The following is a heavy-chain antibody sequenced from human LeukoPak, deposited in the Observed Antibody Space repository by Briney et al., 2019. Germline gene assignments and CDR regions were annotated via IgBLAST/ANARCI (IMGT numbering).Heavy chain of an antibody. Sequence: ASVTVSCKASGGTFSSYAISWVRQAPGQGLEWMGGIIPIFGTANYAQKFQGRVTITADESTSTAYMELSSLRSEDTAVYYCARGGIQRELNWFDPWGQGTLVTVSS. V-gene: IGHV1-69*13. CDR3: ARGGIQRELNWFDP. D-gene: IGHD3-10*01. J-gene: IGHJ5*02. CDR2: IIPIFGTA. CDR1: GGTFSSYA.